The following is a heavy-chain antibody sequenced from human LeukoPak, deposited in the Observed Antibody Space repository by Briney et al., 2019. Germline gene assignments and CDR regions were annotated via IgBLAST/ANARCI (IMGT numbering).Heavy chain of an antibody. V-gene: IGHV3-23*01. CDR1: GFTFSSYA. Sequence: GGSLRLPCAASGFTFSSYAMSWVRQAPGKGLEWVSAISGSGGSTYYADSVKGRFTISRDNSKNTLYLQMNSLRAEDTALYYCAKDRHGSGSYYTYFDYWGQGTLVTVSS. D-gene: IGHD3-10*01. J-gene: IGHJ4*02. CDR2: ISGSGGST. CDR3: AKDRHGSGSYYTYFDY.